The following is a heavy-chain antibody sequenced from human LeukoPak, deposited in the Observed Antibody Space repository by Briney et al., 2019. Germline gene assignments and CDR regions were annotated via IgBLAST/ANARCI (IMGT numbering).Heavy chain of an antibody. CDR3: TRGMYAVSGTSWFGP. J-gene: IGHJ5*02. V-gene: IGHV4-4*07. CDR1: GGSINDYY. Sequence: SETLSLTCTVSGGSINDYYWSWIRQPAGKGLEWLGRIYSTGSTDYNPSLKSRVTMSVDTSQNQLSLKLSSVTAADTAVYFCTRGMYAVSGTSWFGPWGQGTLVTASS. D-gene: IGHD6-19*01. CDR2: IYSTGST.